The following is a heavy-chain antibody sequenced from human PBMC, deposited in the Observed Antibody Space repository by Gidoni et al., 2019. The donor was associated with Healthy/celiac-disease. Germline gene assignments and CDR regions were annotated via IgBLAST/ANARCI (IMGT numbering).Heavy chain of an antibody. V-gene: IGHV4-34*01. CDR2: INHSGST. CDR1: GGSFSGYY. J-gene: IGHJ4*02. Sequence: QVQLPQWGAGLLKPSETLSLTCAVYGGSFSGYYWSWIRQPPGKGLEWIGEINHSGSTNYNPSLKSRVTISVDTSKNQFSLKLSSVTAADTAVYYCARPIAAAVHFDYWGQGTLVTVSS. CDR3: ARPIAAAVHFDY. D-gene: IGHD6-13*01.